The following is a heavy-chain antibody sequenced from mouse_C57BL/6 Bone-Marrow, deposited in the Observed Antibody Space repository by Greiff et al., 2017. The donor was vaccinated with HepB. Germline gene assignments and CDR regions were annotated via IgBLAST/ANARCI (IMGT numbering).Heavy chain of an antibody. CDR3: ARGGGSSRDYAMVY. CDR2: IDPSDSYT. J-gene: IGHJ4*01. V-gene: IGHV1-69*01. D-gene: IGHD1-1*01. Sequence: QVQLQQPGAELVMPGASVKLSCKASGYTFTSYWMHWVKQRPGQGLEWIGEIDPSDSYTNYNQKFKGKSTLTVDKSSSTAYMQLSSLTSEDSAVYYCARGGGSSRDYAMVYWGQGTSVTVSS. CDR1: GYTFTSYW.